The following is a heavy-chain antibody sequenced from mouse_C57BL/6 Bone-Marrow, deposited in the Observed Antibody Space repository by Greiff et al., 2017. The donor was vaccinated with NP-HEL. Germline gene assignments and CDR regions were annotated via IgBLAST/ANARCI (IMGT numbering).Heavy chain of an antibody. CDR1: GYAFTNYL. D-gene: IGHD2-4*01. CDR3: ARELRWYFDV. Sequence: QVQLQQSGAELIRPGTSVKVSCKASGYAFTNYLIEWVKQRPGQGLEWIGVIKPGSGGTNYNEKFKGKATLTADKSSSTAYMQLSSLTSEDSAVYFCARELRWYFDVWGTGTTVTVSS. V-gene: IGHV1-54*01. J-gene: IGHJ1*03. CDR2: IKPGSGGT.